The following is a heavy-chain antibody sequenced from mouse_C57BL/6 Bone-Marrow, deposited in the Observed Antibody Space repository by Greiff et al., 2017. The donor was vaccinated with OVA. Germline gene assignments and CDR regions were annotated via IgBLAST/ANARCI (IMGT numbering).Heavy chain of an antibody. D-gene: IGHD1-1*01. Sequence: VQLQQSGAELVRPGASVKLSCTASGFNIKDDYMHWVKQRPEQGLEWIGWIDPEDGYTGYASKVPGKGPISAYTSSNTAYLQLSSLTSEDTAVYYCTTLSHAMDYWGQGTSVTVSS. CDR3: TTLSHAMDY. J-gene: IGHJ4*01. CDR1: GFNIKDDY. CDR2: IDPEDGYT. V-gene: IGHV14-4*01.